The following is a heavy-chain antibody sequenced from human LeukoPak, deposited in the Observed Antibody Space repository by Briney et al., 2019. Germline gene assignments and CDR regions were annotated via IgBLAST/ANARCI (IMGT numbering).Heavy chain of an antibody. J-gene: IGHJ4*02. CDR2: ISGSGGTT. CDR1: ALTSTNKG. D-gene: IGHD6-19*01. V-gene: IGHV3-23*01. Sequence: PGGSLRPSCPAYALTSTNKGMSWVRQAAGKWLEWASGISGSGGTTYYADSVRGRFTISRDNSKNTLFLQRNRLRAEDMAVYYCAKGSGRAVAATGRDHFHYWGQGTLVTVPS. CDR3: AKGSGRAVAATGRDHFHY.